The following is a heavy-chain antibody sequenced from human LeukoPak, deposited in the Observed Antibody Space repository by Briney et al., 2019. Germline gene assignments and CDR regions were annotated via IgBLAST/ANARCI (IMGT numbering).Heavy chain of an antibody. Sequence: PGGSLRLSCAASGFTFSSYAMSWVRQAPGKGLEWVSAISGSGGSTYYADSVKGRFTIPRDNSKNTLYLEMNNLKAEDTAIYYCATRSVVGRGGQGTLVIVSS. J-gene: IGHJ4*02. CDR1: GFTFSSYA. V-gene: IGHV3-23*01. CDR2: ISGSGGST. D-gene: IGHD1-26*01. CDR3: ATRSVVGR.